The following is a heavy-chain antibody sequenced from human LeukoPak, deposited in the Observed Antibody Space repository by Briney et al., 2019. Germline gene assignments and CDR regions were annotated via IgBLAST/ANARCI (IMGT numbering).Heavy chain of an antibody. CDR3: ARNRGMDSGDYYYYMDV. Sequence: GGSLRLSCATSGFTFSSYSMNWVRQAPGKGLEWVSSISSSSSYIYYADSVKGRFTISRDNAKNSLYLQMNSLRAEDTAVYYCARNRGMDSGDYYYYMDVWGKGTTVTVSS. CDR2: ISSSSSYI. V-gene: IGHV3-21*01. CDR1: GFTFSSYS. J-gene: IGHJ6*03. D-gene: IGHD1-26*01.